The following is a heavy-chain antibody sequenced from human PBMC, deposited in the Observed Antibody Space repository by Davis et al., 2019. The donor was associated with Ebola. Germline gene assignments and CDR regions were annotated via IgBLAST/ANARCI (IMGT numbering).Heavy chain of an antibody. CDR3: ARHWDDSSSSPPVWSWFDP. Sequence: ESLKTPCAVYGGSFSGYYWSWIRQPPGKGLEWIGEINHSGSTNYNPSLKSRVTISVDTSKNQFSLKLSSVTAADTAVYYCARHWDDSSSSPPVWSWFDPWGQGTLVTVSS. CDR2: INHSGST. CDR1: GGSFSGYY. V-gene: IGHV4-34*01. D-gene: IGHD6-6*01. J-gene: IGHJ5*02.